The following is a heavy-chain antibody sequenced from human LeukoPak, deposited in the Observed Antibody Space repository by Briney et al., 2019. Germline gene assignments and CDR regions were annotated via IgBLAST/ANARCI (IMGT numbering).Heavy chain of an antibody. D-gene: IGHD3-22*01. J-gene: IGHJ4*02. CDR3: ASHYYDSSGYYGGFDY. V-gene: IGHV3-7*02. CDR2: INQDGSEK. CDR1: GFTFSSYW. Sequence: GRSLRLSCAASGFTFSSYWMNWVRQAPGTGLEWVANINQDGSEKYYVDSVKGRFTISRANAKNSLYLQMNSLRAQDTAVYYCASHYYDSSGYYGGFDYWGQGTLVTVSS.